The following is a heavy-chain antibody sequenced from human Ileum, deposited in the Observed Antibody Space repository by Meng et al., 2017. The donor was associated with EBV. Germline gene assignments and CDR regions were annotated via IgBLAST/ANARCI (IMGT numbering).Heavy chain of an antibody. Sequence: QVQLQQSGPGLLKPSKTLSFTCAISGDSVSSISGAWNWIRQSPSRGLEWLGRTYYRSKWNTDYAVSVSSRITISPDTSKNQFSLQLNSVTPEDTAVYYCARGSYYFDSWGQGTLVTVSS. CDR2: TYYRSKWNT. D-gene: IGHD1-26*01. J-gene: IGHJ4*02. V-gene: IGHV6-1*01. CDR1: GDSVSSISGA. CDR3: ARGSYYFDS.